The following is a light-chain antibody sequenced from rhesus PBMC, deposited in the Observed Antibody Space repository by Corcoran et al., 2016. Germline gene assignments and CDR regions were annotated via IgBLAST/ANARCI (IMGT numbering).Light chain of an antibody. J-gene: IGKJ2*01. V-gene: IGKV1-69*01. CDR2: RAS. Sequence: DIQMTQSPSSLSASVGDRVTITCISSQGISNWLAWYQQKPGKAPKPLIYRASNLETGVPSRFSVIGSGTDFTLTISSLQPEDIATYYCQQYNNSPYSFGQGTKVEIK. CDR1: QGISNW. CDR3: QQYNNSPYS.